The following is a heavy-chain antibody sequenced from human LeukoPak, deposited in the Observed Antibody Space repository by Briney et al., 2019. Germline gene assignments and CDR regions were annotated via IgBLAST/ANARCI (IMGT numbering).Heavy chain of an antibody. CDR1: GYTFTGYY. CDR3: ARDSPLYQLPSGRFDP. Sequence: ASVKVSCKASGYTFTGYYMHWVRQAPGQGLEWMGWINPNSGGTNYAQKFQGRVTMTRDTSINTAYMELSRLRSDDTAVYYCARDSPLYQLPSGRFDPWGQGTLVTVSS. J-gene: IGHJ5*02. CDR2: INPNSGGT. V-gene: IGHV1-2*02. D-gene: IGHD2-2*01.